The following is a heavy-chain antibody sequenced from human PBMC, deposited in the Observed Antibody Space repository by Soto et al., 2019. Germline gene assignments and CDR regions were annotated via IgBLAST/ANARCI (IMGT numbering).Heavy chain of an antibody. D-gene: IGHD4-17*01. CDR3: AKSLRTTAATGYWFDP. Sequence: EVQVLESGGGLVQPGGSLRLSCIASGLTLSNYAMTWVRQAPGRGQEWVSNVTGSGSTYYADSVKGRFTIFRDNSKNILYLQMNSLRAEDTAIYYCAKSLRTTAATGYWFDPWGQGSQVTVSS. CDR2: VTGSGST. J-gene: IGHJ5*02. CDR1: GLTLSNYA. V-gene: IGHV3-23*01.